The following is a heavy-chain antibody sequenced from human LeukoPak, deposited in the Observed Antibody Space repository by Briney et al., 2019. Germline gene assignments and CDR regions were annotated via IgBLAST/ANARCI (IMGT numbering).Heavy chain of an antibody. J-gene: IGHJ6*02. D-gene: IGHD3-22*01. CDR1: GYTFTSYG. CDR2: ISAYNGNT. Sequence: AASVNVSCKASGYTFTSYGISWVRQAPGQGLEWMGWISAYNGNTNYAQKLQGRVTMTTDTSTSTAYMELRSLRSDDTAVYYCARDSPLSYDSSGHYYYYGMDVWGQGTTVTVSS. V-gene: IGHV1-18*01. CDR3: ARDSPLSYDSSGHYYYYGMDV.